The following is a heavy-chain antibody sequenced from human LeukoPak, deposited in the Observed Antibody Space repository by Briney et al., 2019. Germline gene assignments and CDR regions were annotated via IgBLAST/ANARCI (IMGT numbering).Heavy chain of an antibody. V-gene: IGHV1-2*02. D-gene: IGHD2-15*01. CDR3: ARSHGCSGGSCYYDFDY. CDR1: GYTFTGYY. J-gene: IGHJ4*02. Sequence: ASVTVSCKASGYTFTGYYMHWVRQAPGQGLEWMGWINPNSGGTNYAQKFQGRVTMTRDTSISTAYMELSRLRSDDTAVYYCARSHGCSGGSCYYDFDYWGQGTLVTVSS. CDR2: INPNSGGT.